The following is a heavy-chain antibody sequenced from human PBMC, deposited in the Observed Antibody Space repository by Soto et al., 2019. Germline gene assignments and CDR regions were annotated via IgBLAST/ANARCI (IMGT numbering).Heavy chain of an antibody. CDR2: INHSGST. CDR1: GGSFSGYY. Sequence: SETLSLTCAVYGGSFSGYYWSWIRQPPGKGLEWIGEINHSGSTNYNPSLKSRVTISVDTSKNQFSLKLSSVTAADTAVYYCAREEALYYYYYYMDVWGKGTTVTVSS. J-gene: IGHJ6*03. V-gene: IGHV4-34*01. CDR3: AREEALYYYYYYMDV.